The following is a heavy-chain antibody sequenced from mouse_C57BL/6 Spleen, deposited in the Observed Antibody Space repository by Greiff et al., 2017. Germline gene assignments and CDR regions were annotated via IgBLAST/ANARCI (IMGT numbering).Heavy chain of an antibody. CDR1: GFTFSDYG. CDR3: ARPGGRDWYFDV. CDR2: ISSGSSTI. Sequence: EVKVVESGGGLVKPGGSLKLSCAASGFTFSDYGMHWVRQAPEKGLEWVAYISSGSSTIYYADTVKGRFTISRDNAKNTLFLQMTSLRSEDTAMYYCARPGGRDWYFDVWGTGTTVTVS. D-gene: IGHD1-1*01. V-gene: IGHV5-17*01. J-gene: IGHJ1*03.